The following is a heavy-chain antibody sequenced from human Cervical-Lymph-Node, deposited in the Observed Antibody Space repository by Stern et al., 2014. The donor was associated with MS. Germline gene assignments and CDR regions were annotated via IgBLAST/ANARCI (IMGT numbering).Heavy chain of an antibody. CDR2: IDWDDTK. D-gene: IGHD4-17*01. Sequence: QVTLRESGPALVKPTQTLTLTCSFSGFSLTTTGMCVSWIRQPPGKALEWLALIDWDDTKYYSTPLKTRLNISRDTSKNQVVLTLTNLDPGDTATYFCARTSAVTTDFDSWGQGILVTVSS. CDR1: GFSLTTTGMC. V-gene: IGHV2-70*01. J-gene: IGHJ4*02. CDR3: ARTSAVTTDFDS.